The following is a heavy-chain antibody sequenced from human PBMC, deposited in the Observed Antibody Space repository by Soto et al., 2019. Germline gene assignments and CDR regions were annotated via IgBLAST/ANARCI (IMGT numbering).Heavy chain of an antibody. CDR1: GGSISSSTYS. V-gene: IGHV4-30-2*01. J-gene: IGHJ4*02. CDR2: IYHSGST. Sequence: SETLSLTCAVSGGSISSSTYSWNWIRQPPGKGLEWIGYIYHSGSTSYNPSLNSRVTISVDRSKNQFSLRLNSVTAADTAVYYCARDRLGSGSYDYWGQGTLVTVSS. CDR3: ARDRLGSGSYDY. D-gene: IGHD1-26*01.